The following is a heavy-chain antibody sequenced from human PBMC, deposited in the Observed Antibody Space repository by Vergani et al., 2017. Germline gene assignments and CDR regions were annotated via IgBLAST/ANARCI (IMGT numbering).Heavy chain of an antibody. Sequence: EVQLVESGGGLVQPGGSLRLSCAASGFTFSDHYMEWVRQAPGKGLEWVGRSRNKANTYTTEYAPSVEGRFTISRDDSRNLLFLQMNSLKTEDTAMYYCARDLEIGSRRSTAYYFDYWGQGTLVTVSS. CDR2: SRNKANTYTT. J-gene: IGHJ4*02. D-gene: IGHD3-10*01. CDR3: ARDLEIGSRRSTAYYFDY. V-gene: IGHV3-72*01. CDR1: GFTFSDHY.